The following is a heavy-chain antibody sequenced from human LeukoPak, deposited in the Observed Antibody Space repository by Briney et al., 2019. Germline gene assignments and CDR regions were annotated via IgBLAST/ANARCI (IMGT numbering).Heavy chain of an antibody. CDR1: GCTFSSYA. CDR2: IIPIFGTA. CDR3: AREGPYSSGWDLDY. J-gene: IGHJ4*02. V-gene: IGHV1-69*01. D-gene: IGHD6-19*01. Sequence: ASVKVSCKASGCTFSSYAISWVRQAPGQGLEWMGGIIPIFGTANYAQKFQGRVTITADESTSTAYMELSSLRSEDTAVYYCAREGPYSSGWDLDYWGQGTLVTVSS.